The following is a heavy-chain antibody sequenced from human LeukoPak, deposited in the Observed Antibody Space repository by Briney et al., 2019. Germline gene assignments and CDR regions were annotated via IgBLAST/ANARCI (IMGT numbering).Heavy chain of an antibody. Sequence: GGSLRLSCAASGFTFSSYAMSWVRQAPGKGLERVSAVSGSGDSTYYADSVKGRFTISRDNSKNTLYLQMNSLRAEDTAVYYCAKTRGRAAAGFDYWGQGTLVTVSS. J-gene: IGHJ4*02. D-gene: IGHD6-13*01. V-gene: IGHV3-23*01. CDR3: AKTRGRAAAGFDY. CDR1: GFTFSSYA. CDR2: VSGSGDST.